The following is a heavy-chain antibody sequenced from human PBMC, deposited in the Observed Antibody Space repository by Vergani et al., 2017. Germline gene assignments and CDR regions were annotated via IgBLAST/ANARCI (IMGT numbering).Heavy chain of an antibody. Sequence: QVQLVESGGGVVQPGWSLRLSCAASGFTFSSYGMHWVRQAPGKGLEWVAFIRYDGSNKYYADSVKGRFTISRDNSKNTLYLQMNSLRAEDTAVYYCAKGRRQAAAGPDYWGQGTLVTVSS. D-gene: IGHD6-13*01. CDR2: IRYDGSNK. J-gene: IGHJ4*02. CDR1: GFTFSSYG. V-gene: IGHV3-30*02. CDR3: AKGRRQAAAGPDY.